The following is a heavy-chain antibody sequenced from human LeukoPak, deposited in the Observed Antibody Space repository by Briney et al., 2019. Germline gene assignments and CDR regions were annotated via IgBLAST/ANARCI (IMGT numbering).Heavy chain of an antibody. CDR2: ISAYNGNT. J-gene: IGHJ4*02. Sequence: ASVKVSCKASGYTFTSYGISWVRQAPGQGLEWMGWISAYNGNTNYAQKLQGRVTMTTDTSTSTAYMELRSLRSDDTAVYYCARAPGDTAMVTVWDFDYWGQGTLVTVSS. CDR1: GYTFTSYG. CDR3: ARAPGDTAMVTVWDFDY. D-gene: IGHD5-18*01. V-gene: IGHV1-18*01.